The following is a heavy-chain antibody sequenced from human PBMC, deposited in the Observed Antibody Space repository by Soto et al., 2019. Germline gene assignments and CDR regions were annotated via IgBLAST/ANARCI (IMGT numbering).Heavy chain of an antibody. J-gene: IGHJ5*02. V-gene: IGHV1-18*01. CDR2: ISAYNGNT. CDR1: GYTFTSYG. D-gene: IGHD3-9*01. Sequence: ASVKVSCKASGYTFTSYGISWVRQAPGQGLEWMGWISAYNGNTNYAQKLQGRVTMTTDTSTSTAYMELRSLRSDDTAVYYCAREIRVVRYFDWLLPANWFDPWGQGTLVTVSS. CDR3: AREIRVVRYFDWLLPANWFDP.